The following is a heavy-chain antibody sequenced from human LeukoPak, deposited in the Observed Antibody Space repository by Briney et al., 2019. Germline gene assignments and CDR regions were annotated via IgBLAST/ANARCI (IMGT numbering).Heavy chain of an antibody. J-gene: IGHJ1*01. CDR1: GFTFSSHG. CDR2: ISPSGGIT. CDR3: AKDDDWGRYKH. D-gene: IGHD3-9*01. Sequence: GGTLRLSCAASGFTFSSHGMNWVRQVPGKGLEWVSGISPSGGITYYTDSVKGRFTISRDNSKNTQSLQMNSLRAEDTAVYYCAKDDDWGRYKHWGQGTLVTVSS. V-gene: IGHV3-23*01.